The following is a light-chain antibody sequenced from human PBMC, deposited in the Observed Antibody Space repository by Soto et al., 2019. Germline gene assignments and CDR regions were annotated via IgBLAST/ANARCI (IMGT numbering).Light chain of an antibody. Sequence: QSVLTQPPSASGSPGQSVTISCTGTSSDVGGYNYVSWYQQHPGKAPKLMIYEVSKRPSGVPDRFSGSKSGNTASLTVSGLQAEDEADYYCRSYAGSNNLGVFGNGTKVTLL. V-gene: IGLV2-8*01. CDR2: EVS. CDR1: SSDVGGYNY. J-gene: IGLJ1*01. CDR3: RSYAGSNNLGV.